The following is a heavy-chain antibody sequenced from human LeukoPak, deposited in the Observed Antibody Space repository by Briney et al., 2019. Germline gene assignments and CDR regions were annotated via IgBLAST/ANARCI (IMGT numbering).Heavy chain of an antibody. D-gene: IGHD2-8*01. CDR3: AKDPNGDYLGAFDV. CDR2: IRGSGGGT. Sequence: GGSLRLSCAASGFTFSSYAMTWVRKAPGKGLEWVSSIRGSGGGTSYADSVRGRFTVSRDNSKNTLYLQMNSLRAEDTAVYYCAKDPNGDYLGAFDVWDQGTMVTVSS. V-gene: IGHV3-23*01. CDR1: GFTFSSYA. J-gene: IGHJ3*01.